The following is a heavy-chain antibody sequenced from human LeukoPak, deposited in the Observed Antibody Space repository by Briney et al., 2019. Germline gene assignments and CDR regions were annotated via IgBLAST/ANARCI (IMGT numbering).Heavy chain of an antibody. D-gene: IGHD3-22*01. J-gene: IGHJ4*02. V-gene: IGHV3-66*01. CDR1: GVTVSSNY. CDR3: AREASGTYYYDSSGQGSFDY. Sequence: AGGSLRLSCAASGVTVSSNYMSWVRQAPGKGLEWVSVIYSGGSTYYADSVKGRFTISRDNSKNTLYLQMNSLRAEDTAVYYCAREASGTYYYDSSGQGSFDYWGQGTLVTVSS. CDR2: IYSGGST.